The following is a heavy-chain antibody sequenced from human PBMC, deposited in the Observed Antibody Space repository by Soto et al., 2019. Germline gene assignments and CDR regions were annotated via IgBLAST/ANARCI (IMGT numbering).Heavy chain of an antibody. CDR3: GRLGPSGSRIYSFRYNWCVP. CDR1: GFSVSSSH. CDR2: IYSGGTT. Sequence: PGGSLRLSCAASGFSVSSSHMIWVRQAPGKGLEWVSVIYSGGTTYYAVSVKGRFTISRDKSKNTVYLQMDSLSTEDTAVYHCGRLGPSGSRIYSFRYNWCVPWVEGPLLPVS. D-gene: IGHD3-10*01. J-gene: IGHJ5*02. V-gene: IGHV3-53*01.